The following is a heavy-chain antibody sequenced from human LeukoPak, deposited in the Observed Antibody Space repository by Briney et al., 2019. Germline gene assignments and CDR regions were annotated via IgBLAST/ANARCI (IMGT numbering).Heavy chain of an antibody. D-gene: IGHD3-22*01. Sequence: PSEALSLTCTVSGGSISSSSYYWGWIRQPPGKGLEWIGSIYYSGSTYHNPSLKSRVTISVDTSKNQFSLKLSSVTAADTAVYYCASGDSSGYYQYYFDYWGQGTLVTVSS. CDR2: IYYSGST. CDR3: ASGDSSGYYQYYFDY. CDR1: GGSISSSSYY. V-gene: IGHV4-39*01. J-gene: IGHJ4*02.